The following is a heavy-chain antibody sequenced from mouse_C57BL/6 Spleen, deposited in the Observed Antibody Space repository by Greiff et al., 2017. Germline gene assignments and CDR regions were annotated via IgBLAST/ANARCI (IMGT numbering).Heavy chain of an antibody. D-gene: IGHD1-1*01. CDR3: ARTGGSNAMDY. Sequence: EVQLQQSGPGMVKPSQSLYLTCTVTGYSITSGYDWHWIRHFPGNKLEWMGYKSHSGSTNYNPSLKSRISITHDTSKNHFFLKLNSVTTEDTATYYCARTGGSNAMDYWGQGTSVTVSS. CDR1: GYSITSGYD. J-gene: IGHJ4*01. V-gene: IGHV3-1*01. CDR2: KSHSGST.